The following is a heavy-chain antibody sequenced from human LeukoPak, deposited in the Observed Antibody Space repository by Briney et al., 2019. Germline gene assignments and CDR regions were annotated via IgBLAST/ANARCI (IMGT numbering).Heavy chain of an antibody. CDR1: GFTFSSYS. V-gene: IGHV3-48*04. J-gene: IGHJ5*02. CDR3: ATITMVRGTYFS. D-gene: IGHD3-10*01. CDR2: ISSSSSTI. Sequence: GGSLRPSCAAFGFTFSSYSMNWVRQAPGKGLEWVSYISSSSSTIYYADSVKGRFTISRDNAKNSLYLQMNSLRAEDTAVYYCATITMVRGTYFSWGQGTLVTVSS.